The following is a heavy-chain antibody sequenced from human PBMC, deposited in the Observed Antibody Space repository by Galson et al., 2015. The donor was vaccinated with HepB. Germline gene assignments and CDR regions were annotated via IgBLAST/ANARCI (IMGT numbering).Heavy chain of an antibody. J-gene: IGHJ6*02. CDR3: ARGVGGSGSYYYNLPYGMDV. CDR1: GYTFTSYG. Sequence: SVKVSCKASGYTFTSYGISWVRQAPGQGLEWMGWISAYNGNTNYAQKLQSRVTMTTDTSTSTAYMELRSLRSDDTAVYYCARGVGGSGSYYYNLPYGMDVWGQGTTVTVSS. CDR2: ISAYNGNT. D-gene: IGHD3-10*01. V-gene: IGHV1-18*01.